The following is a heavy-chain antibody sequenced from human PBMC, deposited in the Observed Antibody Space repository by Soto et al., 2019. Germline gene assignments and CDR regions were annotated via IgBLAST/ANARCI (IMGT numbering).Heavy chain of an antibody. J-gene: IGHJ3*02. V-gene: IGHV1-69*02. CDR2: IIPILGIA. Sequence: ASVKVSCKASGGTFSSYTISWVRQAPGQGLEWMGRIIPILGIANYAQKFQGRVTITADKSTSTAYMELSSLRSEDTAVYYCARGPQPGFGELQGAFDIWGQGTMVTVSS. CDR1: GGTFSSYT. D-gene: IGHD3-10*01. CDR3: ARGPQPGFGELQGAFDI.